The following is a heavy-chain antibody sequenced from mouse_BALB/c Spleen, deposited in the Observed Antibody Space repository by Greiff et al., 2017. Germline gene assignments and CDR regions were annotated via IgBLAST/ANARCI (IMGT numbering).Heavy chain of an antibody. CDR2: ISSGSSTI. CDR1: GFTFSSFG. D-gene: IGHD1-2*01. J-gene: IGHJ2*01. Sequence: EVQLVESGGGLVQPGGSRKLSCAASGFTFSSFGMHWVRQAPEKGLEWVAYISSGSSTIYYADTVKGRFTISRDNPKNTLFLQMTSLRSEDTAMYYCARGGNSLLRPRDYFDYWGQGTTLTVSS. CDR3: ARGGNSLLRPRDYFDY. V-gene: IGHV5-17*02.